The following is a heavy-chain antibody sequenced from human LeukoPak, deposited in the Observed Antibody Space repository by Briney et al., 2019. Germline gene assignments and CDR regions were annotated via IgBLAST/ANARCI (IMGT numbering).Heavy chain of an antibody. CDR2: IHSHGDIT. J-gene: IGHJ2*01. Sequence: GGSLRLSCSASAFTFSGYDVHWVRQAPGKGLEYVSAIHSHGDITYYVASVRGRFTVSRDNSKNTLYLQMTSLRAEDTAVYYRVKAGSLYGDAPFHFYFVGWGRGTLVTVSS. D-gene: IGHD4-17*01. CDR1: AFTFSGYD. CDR3: VKAGSLYGDAPFHFYFVG. V-gene: IGHV3-64D*06.